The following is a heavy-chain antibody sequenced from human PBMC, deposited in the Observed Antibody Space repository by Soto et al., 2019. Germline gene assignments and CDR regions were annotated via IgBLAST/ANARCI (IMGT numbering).Heavy chain of an antibody. D-gene: IGHD3-3*01. CDR2: INPSGGST. CDR3: ARERITIFGVVSGPDC. Sequence: GASVKVSCKASGYTFTSYYMHWVRQAPGQGLEWMGIINPSGGSTSYAQKFQGRVTMTRDTSTSTVYMELSSLRSEDTAVYYCARERITIFGVVSGPDCWGQGTLVTVSS. V-gene: IGHV1-46*01. J-gene: IGHJ4*02. CDR1: GYTFTSYY.